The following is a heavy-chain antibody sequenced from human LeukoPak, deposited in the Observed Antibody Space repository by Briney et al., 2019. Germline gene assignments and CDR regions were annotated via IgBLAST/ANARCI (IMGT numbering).Heavy chain of an antibody. CDR3: ARHPLYSYGAPGWFDP. CDR2: IYYSGST. Sequence: SETLSLTCSVSIGSISSSKWWSWVRQPPGKGLEWIGYIYYSGSTYYNPSLKSRVTISVDTSKNQFSLKLSSVTAADTAVYYCARHPLYSYGAPGWFDPWGQGTLVTVSS. V-gene: IGHV4-30-4*01. CDR1: IGSISSSKW. D-gene: IGHD5-18*01. J-gene: IGHJ5*02.